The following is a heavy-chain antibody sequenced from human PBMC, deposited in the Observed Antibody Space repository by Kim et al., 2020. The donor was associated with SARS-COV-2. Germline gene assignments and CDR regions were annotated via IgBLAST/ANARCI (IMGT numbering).Heavy chain of an antibody. J-gene: IGHJ6*02. CDR3: AKIPGYCSSTSCEQDGMDV. CDR2: ISGSGGST. Sequence: GGSLRLSCAASGFTFSSYAMSWVRQAPGKGLEWVSAISGSGGSTYYADSVKGRFTISRDNSKNTLYLQMNSLRAEDTAVYYCAKIPGYCSSTSCEQDGMDVWGQGTTVTVSS. D-gene: IGHD2-2*01. CDR1: GFTFSSYA. V-gene: IGHV3-23*01.